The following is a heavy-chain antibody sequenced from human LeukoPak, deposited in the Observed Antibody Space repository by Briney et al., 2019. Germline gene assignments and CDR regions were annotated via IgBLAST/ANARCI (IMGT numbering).Heavy chain of an antibody. D-gene: IGHD3-22*01. CDR2: ISSGSTYI. J-gene: IGHJ4*02. CDR3: AKRWSRLYYYDTSGYSYFDY. Sequence: GGSLRLSCEASGFTFSSYTMTWVRQAPGKGLEWVSSISSGSTYILYADSVRGRFTISRDNAKNSLYLQMNSLRAEDTAVYYCAKRWSRLYYYDTSGYSYFDYWGQGILVTVSS. CDR1: GFTFSSYT. V-gene: IGHV3-21*01.